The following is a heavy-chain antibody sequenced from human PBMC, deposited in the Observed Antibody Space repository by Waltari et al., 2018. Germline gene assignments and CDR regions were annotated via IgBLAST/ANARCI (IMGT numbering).Heavy chain of an antibody. D-gene: IGHD2-2*01. CDR3: ARDDRYCSSTSCHLDGMDV. V-gene: IGHV3-21*01. CDR1: GFTFSSYS. J-gene: IGHJ6*02. CDR2: ISSSSSYI. Sequence: EVQLVESGGGLVKPGGSLRLSCAASGFTFSSYSMNWVRQAPGKGLEWVSSISSSSSYIYYADSVKGRFTISRDNAKNSLYLQMNSLRAEDTAVYYCARDDRYCSSTSCHLDGMDVWGQGTTVTVSS.